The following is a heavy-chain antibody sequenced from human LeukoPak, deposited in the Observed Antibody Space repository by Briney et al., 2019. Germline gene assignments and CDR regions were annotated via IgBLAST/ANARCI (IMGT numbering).Heavy chain of an antibody. V-gene: IGHV3-48*03. CDR2: ISSSGSTI. CDR3: ASAYRVTMNEMGSDV. CDR1: GFTFSSYE. Sequence: GGSLRLSCAASGFTFSSYEMNWVRQAPGQGLEWVSYISSSGSTIYYADSVKGRFTISRDNAKNSLYLQMNSLRAEDTAVYYCASAYRVTMNEMGSDVWGKGTTVTVSS. D-gene: IGHD3-22*01. J-gene: IGHJ6*04.